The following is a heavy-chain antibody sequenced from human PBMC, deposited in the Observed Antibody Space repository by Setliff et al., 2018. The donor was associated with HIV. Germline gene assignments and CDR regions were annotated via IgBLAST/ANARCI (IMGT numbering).Heavy chain of an antibody. J-gene: IGHJ4*02. D-gene: IGHD2-15*01. CDR3: TRDRYCSGGNCYSGGVY. CDR1: GFTFNNYW. Sequence: LSLSCAASGFTFNNYWMNWVRQAPGKGLEWVGFIRSKAYGGTTEYDASVKGRFTISRDDSKSIAYLQMNSLKTEDTAVYYCTRDRYCSGGNCYSGGVYWGQGTLVTVSS. V-gene: IGHV3-49*04. CDR2: IRSKAYGGTT.